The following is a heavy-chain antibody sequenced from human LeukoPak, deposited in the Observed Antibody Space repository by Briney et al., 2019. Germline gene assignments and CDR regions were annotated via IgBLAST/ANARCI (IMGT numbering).Heavy chain of an antibody. V-gene: IGHV4-4*07. CDR1: GGSISSFY. J-gene: IGHJ4*02. CDR2: IYTSVST. Sequence: KPSETLSLTCTVSGGSISSFYWSWIRQPAGKGLEWIWRIYTSVSTNYNPSLKSRVTMSVDTSKNQFPLKLSSVTAADTAVYYCARDNILTGYLDYWGQGTLVTVSS. CDR3: ARDNILTGYLDY. D-gene: IGHD3-9*01.